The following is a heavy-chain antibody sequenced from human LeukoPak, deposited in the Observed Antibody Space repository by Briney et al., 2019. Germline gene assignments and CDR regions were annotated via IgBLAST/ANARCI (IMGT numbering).Heavy chain of an antibody. D-gene: IGHD1-26*01. V-gene: IGHV4-59*01. CDR2: IYYTGST. Sequence: SETLSLTCTVSGGSISNYYWSWIRQTPGKGLEWIGYIYYTGSTFYNPSLKSRVTISVDTSKNKFSLRLTSVTAADTAVYYCARGSGTFPNVDYWGQGTLVTVSS. J-gene: IGHJ4*02. CDR3: ARGSGTFPNVDY. CDR1: GGSISNYY.